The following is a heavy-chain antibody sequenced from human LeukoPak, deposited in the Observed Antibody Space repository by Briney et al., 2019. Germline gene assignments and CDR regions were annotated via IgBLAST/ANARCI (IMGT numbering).Heavy chain of an antibody. V-gene: IGHV3-23*01. CDR3: AKEHYYGSGSYYLGGDAFDI. CDR1: GFTFSSYA. CDR2: ISGSGGST. D-gene: IGHD3-10*01. Sequence: GGSLRLSCAASGFTFSSYATSWVRQAPGKGLEWVSAISGSGGSTYYADSVKGRFTISRDNSKNTLYLQMNSLRAEDTAVYYCAKEHYYGSGSYYLGGDAFDIWGQGTMVTVSS. J-gene: IGHJ3*02.